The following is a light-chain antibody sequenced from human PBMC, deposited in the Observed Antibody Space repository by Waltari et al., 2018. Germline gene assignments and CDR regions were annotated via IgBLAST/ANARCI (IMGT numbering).Light chain of an antibody. CDR2: AAS. CDR1: PGIGSY. CDR3: QQLNSYPLT. J-gene: IGKJ3*01. Sequence: DIQLTQSPSFLSTSVGDRVTIACRASPGIGSYLAWYQQKPGKAPQLLIHAASTLQSGVPSRFSGSGSGTEFTLTISSLQPEDFATYYCQQLNSYPLTFGPGTKVDIK. V-gene: IGKV1-9*01.